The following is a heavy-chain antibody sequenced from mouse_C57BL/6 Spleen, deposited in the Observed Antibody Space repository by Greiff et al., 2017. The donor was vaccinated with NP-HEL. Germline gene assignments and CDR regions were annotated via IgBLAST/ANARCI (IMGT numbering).Heavy chain of an antibody. J-gene: IGHJ2*01. CDR1: GYSFTSYY. CDR3: AREEKITTVVADY. D-gene: IGHD1-1*01. CDR2: IYPGSGNT. Sequence: LVKPGASVKISCKASGYSFTSYYIHWVKQRPGQGLEWIGWIYPGSGNTKYNEKFKGKATLTADTSSSTAYMQLSSLTSEDSAVYYCAREEKITTVVADYWGQGTTLTVSS. V-gene: IGHV1-66*01.